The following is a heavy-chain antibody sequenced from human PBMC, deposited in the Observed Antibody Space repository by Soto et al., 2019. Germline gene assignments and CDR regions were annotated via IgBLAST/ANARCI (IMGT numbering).Heavy chain of an antibody. CDR1: GASIHTYY. J-gene: IGHJ4*02. D-gene: IGHD6-19*01. CDR3: ARTSPVAGGFDY. CDR2: IYYTT. V-gene: IGHV4-59*07. Sequence: SYTLSLTCTVSGASIHTYYLSWIRQAPGKRLEWIGYIYYTTNYNPSLKSRVTISADTSKNQISLKLTSVTAADTAVYYCARTSPVAGGFDYWGQGTLVTVS.